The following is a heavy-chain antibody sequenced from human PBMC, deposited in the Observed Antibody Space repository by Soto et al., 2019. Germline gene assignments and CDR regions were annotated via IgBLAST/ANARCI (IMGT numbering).Heavy chain of an antibody. CDR1: GFTFSDYY. Sequence: GGALRLSCAAPGFTFSDYYMSWIRPAPGEGVEWGSYISSSRSSTNYADPVKGRFTTSRDNAKNSLYLQMNSLRAEDTAVYYCAREAQARFGVVIILVLPDGSDNDAFDIWGQGTMVPVSS. D-gene: IGHD3-3*01. V-gene: IGHV3-11*06. CDR2: ISSSRSST. CDR3: AREAQARFGVVIILVLPDGSDNDAFDI. J-gene: IGHJ3*02.